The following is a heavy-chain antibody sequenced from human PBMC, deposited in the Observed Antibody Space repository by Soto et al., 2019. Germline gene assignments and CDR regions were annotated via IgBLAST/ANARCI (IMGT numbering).Heavy chain of an antibody. CDR3: VGMLYASGLRFDP. CDR1: GDSYSISTYS. D-gene: IGHD2-8*01. V-gene: IGHV4-30-2*01. CDR2: RYQSGFT. Sequence: SDTLSRTCNMSGDSYSISTYSLNWIRQPPGKALQWIGFRYQSGFTSYNPSLPSRVSIPLDRSNNQSSLKLKSVTAADTAVYFCVGMLYASGLRFDPWGPGTLVTGSA. J-gene: IGHJ5*02.